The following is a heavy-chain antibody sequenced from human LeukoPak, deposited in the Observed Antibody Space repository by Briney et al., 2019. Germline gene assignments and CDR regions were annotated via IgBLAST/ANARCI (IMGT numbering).Heavy chain of an antibody. CDR2: IFYSGST. V-gene: IGHV4-59*01. CDR3: ARDDSSGYYDAFDI. Sequence: SETLSLTCTVSGGSISSYYWSWFRQPPGKGLEWIGYIFYSGSTNYNPSLKSRVTISVDTSKDQFSLKLSSVTAADTAVYYCARDDSSGYYDAFDIWGQGTMVTVSS. D-gene: IGHD3-22*01. J-gene: IGHJ3*02. CDR1: GGSISSYY.